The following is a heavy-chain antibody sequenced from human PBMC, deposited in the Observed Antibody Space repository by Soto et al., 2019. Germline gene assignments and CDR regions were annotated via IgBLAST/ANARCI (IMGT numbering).Heavy chain of an antibody. CDR2: ISSGGTYL. V-gene: IGHV3-21*06. D-gene: IGHD3-16*01. CDR1: GFTFRTHT. CDR3: VKGGEDITSPYGMDV. J-gene: IGHJ6*02. Sequence: VQLVESGGGLVTAGGSLRLSCAGSGFTFRTHTLVWVRQAPGKGLEWVSSISSGGTYLEYAHSVKGRFAISRDDAKDSVFLQMNSLKTDDTAVYYCVKGGEDITSPYGMDVWGQGTTVTVSS.